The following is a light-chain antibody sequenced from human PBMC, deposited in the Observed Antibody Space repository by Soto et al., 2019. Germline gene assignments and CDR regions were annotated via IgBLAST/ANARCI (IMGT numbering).Light chain of an antibody. J-gene: IGLJ2*01. CDR3: ASWDDSLNGVV. CDR2: TNN. V-gene: IGLV1-44*01. Sequence: QSVLTQPPSASGTPGQRVTISCSGSSSNIGSNAVNWYEQLPGTAPKLLIYTNNQRPSGVPDRFSGYKSGTSASLAISGLQSEDEADYCCASWDDSLNGVVFGGGTKLTVL. CDR1: SSNIGSNA.